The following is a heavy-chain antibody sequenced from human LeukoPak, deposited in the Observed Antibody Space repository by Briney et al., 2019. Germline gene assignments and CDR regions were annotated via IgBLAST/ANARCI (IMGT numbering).Heavy chain of an antibody. CDR1: GFTFSNAW. Sequence: GGCLRLSCAVSGFTFSNAWMSWVSQAPGKGLEWVGRIKSTTDGGTTDYAAPVKGRFTISRDDSKNTLYLQMSSLKSDDTAVYYCTTVGVGDSSSWYTWFGPWGQGTLVTVSS. J-gene: IGHJ5*02. CDR2: IKSTTDGGTT. CDR3: TTVGVGDSSSWYTWFGP. D-gene: IGHD6-13*01. V-gene: IGHV3-15*01.